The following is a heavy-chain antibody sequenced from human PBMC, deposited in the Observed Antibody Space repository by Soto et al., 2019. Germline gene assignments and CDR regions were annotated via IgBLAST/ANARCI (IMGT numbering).Heavy chain of an antibody. V-gene: IGHV3-30-3*01. D-gene: IGHD6-13*01. Sequence: GGSLRLSCAASGFTFSSYAMHWVRQAPGKGLEWVAVISYDGSNKYYADSVKGRFTISRDNSKNTLYLQMNSLRAEDTAVYYCAGPNGQQLGRFDYWGQGTLVTVSS. CDR1: GFTFSSYA. CDR2: ISYDGSNK. CDR3: AGPNGQQLGRFDY. J-gene: IGHJ4*02.